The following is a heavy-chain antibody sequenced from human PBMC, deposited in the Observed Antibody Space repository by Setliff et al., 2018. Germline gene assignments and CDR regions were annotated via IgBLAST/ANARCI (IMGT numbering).Heavy chain of an antibody. D-gene: IGHD2-8*01. CDR3: ARDFNGLALGY. CDR2: INPNAGNI. CDR1: GYTFTAYY. J-gene: IGHJ4*02. Sequence: ASVKVSCKASGYTFTAYYIHWVRQAPGQGLEWMGWINPNAGNINYIQKFQGRVTMTRDTSISTAYMELRRLKSDDTAVYYCARDFNGLALGYWGQGTLVTVSS. V-gene: IGHV1-2*02.